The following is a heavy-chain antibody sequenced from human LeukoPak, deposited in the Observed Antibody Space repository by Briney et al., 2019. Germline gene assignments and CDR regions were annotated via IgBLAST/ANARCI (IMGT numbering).Heavy chain of an antibody. J-gene: IGHJ4*02. CDR3: ASNPLRLGSYIGED. Sequence: GASVKVSCKASGYTFTSYGISWVRQAPGQGLEWMGWISAYNGNTNYAQKLQGRVTMTTDTSTSTAYMELRSLRSDDTAVYYCASNPLRLGSYIGEDWGQGTLVTVSS. V-gene: IGHV1-18*01. D-gene: IGHD3-16*01. CDR1: GYTFTSYG. CDR2: ISAYNGNT.